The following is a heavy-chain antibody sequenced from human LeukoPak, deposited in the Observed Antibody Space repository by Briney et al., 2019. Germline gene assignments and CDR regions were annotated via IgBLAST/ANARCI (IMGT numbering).Heavy chain of an antibody. J-gene: IGHJ4*02. CDR1: GGSISSYY. CDR2: IYYSGST. V-gene: IGHV4-59*08. CDR3: ARLPSI. Sequence: SETLSLTCTVSGGSISSYYWSWIRQPPGKGLEWIGYIYYSGSTNYNPSPKSRVNISIDTSRNQFSLRLTSVTAADTAVYYCARLPSIWGQGTLVTVSS.